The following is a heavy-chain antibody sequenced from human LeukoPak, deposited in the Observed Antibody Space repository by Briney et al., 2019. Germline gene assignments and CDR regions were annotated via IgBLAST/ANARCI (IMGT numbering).Heavy chain of an antibody. CDR3: ARDSLGMSTLDS. CDR1: GFTVSNNY. CDR2: IYSGGST. D-gene: IGHD5/OR15-5a*01. V-gene: IGHV3-53*01. J-gene: IGHJ4*02. Sequence: PGGSLKLSCAASGFTVSNNYMSWVRQAPGKGLEWVSVIYSGGSTYYADSVKGRLTISRDSSKNTLYLQMNSLRAEDTAVYYCARDSLGMSTLDSWGQGTLVTVSS.